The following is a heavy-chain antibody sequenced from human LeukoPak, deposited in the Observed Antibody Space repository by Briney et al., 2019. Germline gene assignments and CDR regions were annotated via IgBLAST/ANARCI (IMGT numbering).Heavy chain of an antibody. D-gene: IGHD3-10*01. V-gene: IGHV4-34*01. CDR2: INHSGST. Sequence: SETLSLTCAVYGGSFSGYYWSWIRQPPGKGLEWIGEINHSGSTNYNPSLKSRVTISVDTSKNQFSLKLSSVTAADTAVYYCARLSSAYYYGSGSYYLAAVTYYFDYWGQGTLVTVSS. CDR3: ARLSSAYYYGSGSYYLAAVTYYFDY. J-gene: IGHJ4*02. CDR1: GGSFSGYY.